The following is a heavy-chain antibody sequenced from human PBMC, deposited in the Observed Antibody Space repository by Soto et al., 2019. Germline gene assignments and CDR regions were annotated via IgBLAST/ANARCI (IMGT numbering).Heavy chain of an antibody. CDR3: AKDPKLAVARQPFDY. Sequence: GGSLSLSCAASGFPFSSYSMSWVRQAPGKGLEWVSAISGSGGSTYYADSVKGRFTISRDNSKNTLYLQMNSLRAEDTAVYYCAKDPKLAVARQPFDYWGQGTLVTVSS. CDR2: ISGSGGST. D-gene: IGHD6-19*01. J-gene: IGHJ4*02. CDR1: GFPFSSYS. V-gene: IGHV3-23*01.